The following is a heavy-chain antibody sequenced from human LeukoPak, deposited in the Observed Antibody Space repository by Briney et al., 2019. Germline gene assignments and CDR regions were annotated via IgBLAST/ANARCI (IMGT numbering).Heavy chain of an antibody. Sequence: GGSLRVSCVGSGFSFYDYSMIWVRQAPGKGLKWISYISIPSTSTYYADSVKGRFTISRDNDRNSLFLQMNRLRAEDTAVYYCARVSPPGEPPDYWGQGTLVTVSS. CDR3: ARVSPPGEPPDY. CDR1: GFSFYDYS. J-gene: IGHJ4*02. V-gene: IGHV3-48*01. CDR2: ISIPSTST. D-gene: IGHD1-14*01.